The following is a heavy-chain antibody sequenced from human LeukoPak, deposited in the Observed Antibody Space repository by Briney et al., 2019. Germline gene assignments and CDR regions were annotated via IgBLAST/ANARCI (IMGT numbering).Heavy chain of an antibody. CDR1: GFTFSSYS. D-gene: IGHD4-11*01. J-gene: IGHJ4*02. V-gene: IGHV3-48*02. Sequence: SGGSLRLSCAASGFTFSSYSVSWVRQAPGRGLEWVSYISSWSSTIYYADSVKGRFTISRDNAKNSLYLQMNSLRDEDTAVYYCARDYVYSFDYWGQGTLVSVSS. CDR2: ISSWSSTI. CDR3: ARDYVYSFDY.